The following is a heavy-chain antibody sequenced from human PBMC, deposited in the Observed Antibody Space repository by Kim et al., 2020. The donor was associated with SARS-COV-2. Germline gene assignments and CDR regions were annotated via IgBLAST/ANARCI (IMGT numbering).Heavy chain of an antibody. CDR3: ARVEYCSSTSCSPNQNWFDP. CDR2: IYYSGST. D-gene: IGHD2-2*01. J-gene: IGHJ5*02. Sequence: SETLSLTCTVSGGSISSGDYYWSWIRQPPGKGLEWIGYIYYSGSTYYNPSLKSRVTISVDTSKNQFSLKLSSVTAADTAVYYCARVEYCSSTSCSPNQNWFDPWGQGTLVTVSS. CDR1: GGSISSGDYY. V-gene: IGHV4-30-4*01.